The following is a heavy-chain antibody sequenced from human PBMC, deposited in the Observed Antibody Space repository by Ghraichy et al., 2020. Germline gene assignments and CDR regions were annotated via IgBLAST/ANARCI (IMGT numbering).Heavy chain of an antibody. Sequence: ASVKVSCKASGYTFTKYSMHWVRQAPGKGLEWMGGIDADNGNTKYAQKFQGRVTITEDTSTNTAYMELSSLRSEDTAVYYCATPRRRINYYGIDVWGQGTTVTVSS. CDR3: ATPRRRINYYGIDV. J-gene: IGHJ6*02. D-gene: IGHD3-10*01. CDR2: IDADNGNT. V-gene: IGHV1-3*01. CDR1: GYTFTKYS.